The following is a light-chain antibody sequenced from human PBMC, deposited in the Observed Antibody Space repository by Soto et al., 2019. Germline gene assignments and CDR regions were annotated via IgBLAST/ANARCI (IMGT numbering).Light chain of an antibody. CDR3: SHYGTSGPYT. J-gene: IGKJ2*01. CDR1: QSVGNTL. V-gene: IGKV3-20*01. Sequence: VLTQSPGTLSVSPGERATLSCRASQSVGNTLLAWYQQTVGQAPRLLLYGASTRATGIPDRFSGSGSGTDFTLTITRLEPEDVAVYYCSHYGTSGPYTFGQGTKLEIK. CDR2: GAS.